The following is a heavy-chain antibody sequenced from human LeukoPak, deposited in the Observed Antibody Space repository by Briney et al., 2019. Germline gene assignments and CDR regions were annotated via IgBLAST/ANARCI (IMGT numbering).Heavy chain of an antibody. J-gene: IGHJ4*02. CDR2: IYHSGST. CDR1: GGSTSSGDYY. Sequence: PSQTLSLTCTVSGGSTSSGDYYWSWIRQPPGKGLEWIGYIYHSGSTYYNPSLKSRVTISVDRSKNQFSLKLSSVTAADTAVYYCAREYTLYRSGWFLDYWGQGTGVTVSS. CDR3: AREYTLYRSGWFLDY. V-gene: IGHV4-30-2*01. D-gene: IGHD6-19*01.